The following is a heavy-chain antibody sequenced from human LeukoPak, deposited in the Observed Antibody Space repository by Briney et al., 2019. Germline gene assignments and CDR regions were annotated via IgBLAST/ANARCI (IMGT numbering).Heavy chain of an antibody. Sequence: PGGSLRLSCAASGFTFSSYGMHWVRQAPGKGLEWVAFIRYDGSNKYYADSVKGRFTISRDNSKNTLYLQMNSLRAEDTAVYYCARGAQGPTVTYVAFDIWGQGTMVTVSS. V-gene: IGHV3-30*02. CDR1: GFTFSSYG. D-gene: IGHD4-17*01. J-gene: IGHJ3*02. CDR3: ARGAQGPTVTYVAFDI. CDR2: IRYDGSNK.